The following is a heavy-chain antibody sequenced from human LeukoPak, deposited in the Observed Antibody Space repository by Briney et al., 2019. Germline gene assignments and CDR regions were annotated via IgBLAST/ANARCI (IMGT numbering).Heavy chain of an antibody. CDR1: GFTFSSYA. D-gene: IGHD3-10*01. Sequence: GGSLRLSCAASGFTFSSYAMSGVRQAPGEGLEWVSAISGSGGSTYYADSVKGRFTISRDNSKNTLYLQMNSLRAEDTAVYYCAKPDYGSGSYGFFDYWGQGTLVTASS. J-gene: IGHJ4*02. CDR3: AKPDYGSGSYGFFDY. CDR2: ISGSGGST. V-gene: IGHV3-23*01.